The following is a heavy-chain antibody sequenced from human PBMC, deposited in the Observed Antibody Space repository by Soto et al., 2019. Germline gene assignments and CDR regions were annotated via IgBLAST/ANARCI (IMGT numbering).Heavy chain of an antibody. CDR1: GYTFTSYG. Sequence: GASVKVSCKASGYTFTSYGISWVRQAPGQGLEWMGWISAYNGNTNYAQKLQGRVTMTTDTSTSTAYMELRSLRSHDTAVYYCASVPLYYDLMGVWGQGTTVTVSS. J-gene: IGHJ6*02. CDR2: ISAYNGNT. CDR3: ASVPLYYDLMGV. D-gene: IGHD3-3*01. V-gene: IGHV1-18*01.